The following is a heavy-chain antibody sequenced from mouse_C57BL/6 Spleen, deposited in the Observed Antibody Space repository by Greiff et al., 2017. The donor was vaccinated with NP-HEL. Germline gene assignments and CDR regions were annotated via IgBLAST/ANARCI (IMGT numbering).Heavy chain of an antibody. J-gene: IGHJ3*01. V-gene: IGHV5-4*01. CDR2: ISDGGSYT. D-gene: IGHD2-1*01. Sequence: DVQLVESGGGLVKPGGSLKLSCAASGFTFSSYAMSWVRQTPEKRLEWVATISDGGSYTYYPDNVKGRFTISRDNAKNNLYLQMSHLKSEDTAMYYCARDPVIYYGNYEGFAYWGQGTLVTVSA. CDR1: GFTFSSYA. CDR3: ARDPVIYYGNYEGFAY.